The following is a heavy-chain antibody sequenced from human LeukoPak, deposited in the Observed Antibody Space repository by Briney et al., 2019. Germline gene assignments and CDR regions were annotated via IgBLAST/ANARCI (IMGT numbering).Heavy chain of an antibody. J-gene: IGHJ3*02. CDR2: ISSSSVYI. V-gene: IGHV3-21*01. CDR3: AKEEMATIYSFDAFDI. CDR1: RFHLRAYT. D-gene: IGHD5-24*01. Sequence: AGSLRLSCAPSRFHLRAYTMNWVRQAPGKGLEWVASISSSSVYIFYADSLKGLFTISRDNAKNSLYLQMNSLRAEDTAVYYCAKEEMATIYSFDAFDIWGQGTMVTVSS.